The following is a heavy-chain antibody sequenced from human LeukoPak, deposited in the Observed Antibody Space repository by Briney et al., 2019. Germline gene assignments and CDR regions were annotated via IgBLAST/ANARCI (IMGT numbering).Heavy chain of an antibody. Sequence: ASVKVSCKASGYTFTGYYMHWVRQAPGQGREWMGWINPNSGGTNYAQKFQGRVTMTRDTSISTAYMELSRLRSDDTAVYYCARESIAARPAAFDYWGQGTLATVSS. CDR2: INPNSGGT. D-gene: IGHD6-6*01. CDR1: GYTFTGYY. V-gene: IGHV1-2*02. J-gene: IGHJ4*02. CDR3: ARESIAARPAAFDY.